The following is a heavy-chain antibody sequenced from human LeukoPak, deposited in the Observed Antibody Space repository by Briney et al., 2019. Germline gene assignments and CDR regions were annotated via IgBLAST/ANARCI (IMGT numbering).Heavy chain of an antibody. D-gene: IGHD4-17*01. Sequence: GGSLRLSCAASGFTVSSNYMSGVRQAPGKGLEWVSFIYSGGSTYYADSVKGRFTISRHNSKNTLYLQMNSLRAEDTALYYCASGDYGDYGWDFDYWGQGTLVTVSS. V-gene: IGHV3-53*04. CDR2: IYSGGST. CDR1: GFTVSSNY. J-gene: IGHJ4*02. CDR3: ASGDYGDYGWDFDY.